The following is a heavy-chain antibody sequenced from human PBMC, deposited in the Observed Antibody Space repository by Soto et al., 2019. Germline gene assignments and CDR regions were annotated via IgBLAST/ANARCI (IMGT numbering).Heavy chain of an antibody. Sequence: GSLRLSCAASGFTFSIYEMNWVRQAPGKGLEWVSYISSSGSTIYYADSVKGRFTISRDNAKNSLYLQMNSLRAEDTAVYYCARDPAYDFWSGYSDYYYYGMDVWGQGTTVTVSS. CDR3: ARDPAYDFWSGYSDYYYYGMDV. CDR2: ISSSGSTI. CDR1: GFTFSIYE. V-gene: IGHV3-48*03. D-gene: IGHD3-3*01. J-gene: IGHJ6*02.